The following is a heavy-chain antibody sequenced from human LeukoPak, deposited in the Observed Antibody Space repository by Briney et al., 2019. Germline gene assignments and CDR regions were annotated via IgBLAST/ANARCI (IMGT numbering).Heavy chain of an antibody. V-gene: IGHV4-59*01. Sequence: SETLSLTCTVSGGSISSYYWSWIRQPPGEGLEWIGYIYYSGSTNYNPSLKSRVTISVDTSKNQFSLKLSSVTAADTAVYYCARGGYSYGYLYYFDYWGQGTLVTVSS. CDR2: IYYSGST. J-gene: IGHJ4*02. CDR1: GGSISSYY. D-gene: IGHD5-18*01. CDR3: ARGGYSYGYLYYFDY.